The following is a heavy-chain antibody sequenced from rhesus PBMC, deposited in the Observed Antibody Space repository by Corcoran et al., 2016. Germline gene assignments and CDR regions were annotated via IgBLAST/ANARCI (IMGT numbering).Heavy chain of an antibody. J-gene: IGHJ6*01. CDR1: GFTFSSSW. V-gene: IGHV3S25*01. CDR2: INSGGGST. CDR3: AKIDYGNYGLDS. Sequence: EVQLVESGGGLAKPGGSPRLSCAASGFTFSSSWMTWVRPAPGKGLEWVSAINSGGGSTYYADSGKGRFTISRDNSKNTLSLQMNSLRAEDTAVYYCAKIDYGNYGLDSWGQGVVVTVSS. D-gene: IGHD4-29*01.